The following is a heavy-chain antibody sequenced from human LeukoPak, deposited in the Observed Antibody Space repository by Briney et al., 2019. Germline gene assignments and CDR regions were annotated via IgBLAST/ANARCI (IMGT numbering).Heavy chain of an antibody. J-gene: IGHJ3*02. CDR2: INPNSGGT. D-gene: IGHD3-9*01. CDR1: GYTFTGYY. Sequence: ASVKVSCKASGYTFTGYYMHWVRQAPGQGPEWMGWINPNSGGTNYAQKFQGRVTMTRDTSISTAYMELSRLRSDDTAVYYCARVGKDILTNRGAFDIWGQGTMVTVSS. V-gene: IGHV1-2*02. CDR3: ARVGKDILTNRGAFDI.